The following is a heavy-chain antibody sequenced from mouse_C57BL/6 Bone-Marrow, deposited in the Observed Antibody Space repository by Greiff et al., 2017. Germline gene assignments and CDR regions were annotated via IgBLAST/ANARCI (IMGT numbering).Heavy chain of an antibody. CDR2: IWGVGST. CDR1: GFSLPSYG. J-gene: IGHJ4*01. V-gene: IGHV2-6*01. D-gene: IGHD1-1*01. CDR3: ASAGITTVVEDGAMDY. Sequence: QVQLQQSGPGLVAPSQSLSITCTVSGFSLPSYGVDWVRQSPGKGLEWLGVIWGVGSTNYTSALKSRLSISKDNSKSQVFLKMNSLQTDDTAMYYCASAGITTVVEDGAMDYWGQGTSVTVSS.